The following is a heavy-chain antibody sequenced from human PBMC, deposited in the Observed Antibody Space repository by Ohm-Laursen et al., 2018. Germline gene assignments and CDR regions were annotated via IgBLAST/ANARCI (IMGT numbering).Heavy chain of an antibody. V-gene: IGHV4-38-2*01. J-gene: IGHJ5*02. Sequence: TLSLTCAVSGYSISSGYFWVWIRQPPGKGLEWIGTIYHSGSTYYNPSLKSRVTISVDTSKNQFSLRLSSVTAADTALYYCARGLWWFDPWGQGTLVTVSS. CDR2: IYHSGST. CDR1: GYSISSGYF. CDR3: ARGLWWFDP.